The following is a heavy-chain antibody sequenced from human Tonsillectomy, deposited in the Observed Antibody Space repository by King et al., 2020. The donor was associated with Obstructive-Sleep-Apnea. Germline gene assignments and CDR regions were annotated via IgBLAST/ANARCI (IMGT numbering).Heavy chain of an antibody. CDR3: GHRMVRSGISN. CDR1: GFSLTTGGVG. CDR2: THWNDDK. V-gene: IGHV2-5*01. Sequence: TLKESGPTLVKPTQTLTLTCAFSGFSLTTGGVGGGWIRQPPGEALEGLAETHWNDDKQCSPSLKSRLTITKETSKNQVVLTMTNMDTVDTATYYCGHRMVRSGISNWGQGTLVTVSS. D-gene: IGHD3-10*01. J-gene: IGHJ4*02.